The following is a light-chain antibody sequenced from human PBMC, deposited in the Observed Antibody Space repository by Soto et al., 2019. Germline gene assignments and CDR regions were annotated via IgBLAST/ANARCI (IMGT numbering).Light chain of an antibody. V-gene: IGLV2-14*01. J-gene: IGLJ2*01. Sequence: QSVLTQPASVSGSPGQSITISCTGTSSDVGGYIYVSWYQQHPGKAPKLMIYDVSNRPSGVSNRFSGSKSGNTASLTISGLQAEDEADYYCSSYTSSSTSHVVFGGGTKLTVL. CDR1: SSDVGGYIY. CDR3: SSYTSSSTSHVV. CDR2: DVS.